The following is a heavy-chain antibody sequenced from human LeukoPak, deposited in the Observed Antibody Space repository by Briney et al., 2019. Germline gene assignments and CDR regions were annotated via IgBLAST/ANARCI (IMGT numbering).Heavy chain of an antibody. Sequence: SETLSLTCAVSGGSISSGGYSWSWIRQPPGKGLEWIGYIYHSGSTYYNPSLKSRVTISVDRSKNQFSLKLSSVTAADTAVYYCARVGDYGGYSDYWGQGTLVTVSS. CDR2: IYHSGST. J-gene: IGHJ4*02. CDR1: GGSISSGGYS. V-gene: IGHV4-30-2*01. CDR3: ARVGDYGGYSDY. D-gene: IGHD4-23*01.